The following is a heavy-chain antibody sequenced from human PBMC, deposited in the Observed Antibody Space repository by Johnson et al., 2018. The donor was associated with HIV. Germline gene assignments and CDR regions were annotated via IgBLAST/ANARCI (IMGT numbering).Heavy chain of an antibody. D-gene: IGHD6-19*01. CDR1: GFTVSSNY. CDR2: IYSGDST. Sequence: VQLVESGGGLIKPGGSLRLSCAASGFTVSSNYMSWVRQAPGKGLEWVSVIYSGDSTYYADSVKGRFTISRDNSKNTLYLQMNSLRAEDTAVYYCARERGAVAGTAAFAVWGQGTVVTVSS. V-gene: IGHV3-53*01. CDR3: ARERGAVAGTAAFAV. J-gene: IGHJ3*01.